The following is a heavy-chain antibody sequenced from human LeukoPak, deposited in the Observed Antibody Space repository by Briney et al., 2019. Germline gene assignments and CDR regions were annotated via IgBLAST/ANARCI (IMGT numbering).Heavy chain of an antibody. CDR2: ISYDGSDK. Sequence: PGGSLRLSCTASEFIFSTFGMHWVRQAPGKGLEWVAVISYDGSDKYYADSVKGRFTISRDNSKNTVYLQMNSLRDEDTAVYYCARVHYDSSGCLDYWGQGTLVTVSS. J-gene: IGHJ4*02. CDR1: EFIFSTFG. D-gene: IGHD3-22*01. V-gene: IGHV3-30*03. CDR3: ARVHYDSSGCLDY.